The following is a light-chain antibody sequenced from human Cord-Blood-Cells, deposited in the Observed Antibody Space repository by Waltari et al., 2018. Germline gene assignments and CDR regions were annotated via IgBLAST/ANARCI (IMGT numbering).Light chain of an antibody. J-gene: IGLJ2*01. CDR3: AAWDDSLSCRV. CDR2: RNN. V-gene: IGLV1-47*01. Sequence: QSVLTQPPSASGTPGQRVTISCSGSSSNIGSNYVYWYQQLPGTAPQLLIYRNNQRPSGVPDRFSGSKSGTSAALAISGLRSEDEADYYCAAWDDSLSCRVFGGGTKLTVL. CDR1: SSNIGSNY.